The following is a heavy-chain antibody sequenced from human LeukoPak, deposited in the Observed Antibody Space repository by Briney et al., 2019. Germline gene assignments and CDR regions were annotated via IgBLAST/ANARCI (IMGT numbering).Heavy chain of an antibody. J-gene: IGHJ6*02. D-gene: IGHD3-22*01. CDR2: IYYSGST. Sequence: SETLSLTCTVPGGSISSYYWSWIRQPPGKGLEWIGYIYYSGSTNYNPSLKSRVTISVDTSKNQFSLKLSSVTAADTAVYYCARITRADSSGYYSVDYGMDVWGQGTTVTVSS. CDR1: GGSISSYY. V-gene: IGHV4-59*08. CDR3: ARITRADSSGYYSVDYGMDV.